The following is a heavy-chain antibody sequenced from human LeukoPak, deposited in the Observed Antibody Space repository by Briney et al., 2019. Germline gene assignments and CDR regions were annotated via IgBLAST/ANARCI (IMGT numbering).Heavy chain of an antibody. J-gene: IGHJ5*02. Sequence: DPSQTLSLTCTVSGGSISSGGYYWSWIRQHPGKGLEWIGYIYYSGSTYYNPSLKSRVTISVDTSKNQFSLKLSSVTAADTAVYSCARGLTTVTTFNWFDPWGQGTLVAVSS. V-gene: IGHV4-31*03. CDR2: IYYSGST. D-gene: IGHD4-17*01. CDR1: GGSISSGGYY. CDR3: ARGLTTVTTFNWFDP.